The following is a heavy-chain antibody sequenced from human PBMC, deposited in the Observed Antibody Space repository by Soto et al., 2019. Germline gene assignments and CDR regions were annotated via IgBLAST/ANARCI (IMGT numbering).Heavy chain of an antibody. CDR1: GYSISSGYY. CDR2: IYHSGST. J-gene: IGHJ6*02. D-gene: IGHD3-10*01. Sequence: SETLSLTCAVSGYSISSGYYWGWIRQPPGKGLEWIGSIYHSGSTYYNPSLKSRVTISVDTSKNQFSLKLSSVTAADTAVYYCARVGGYGRDVWGQGTTVTV. V-gene: IGHV4-38-2*01. CDR3: ARVGGYGRDV.